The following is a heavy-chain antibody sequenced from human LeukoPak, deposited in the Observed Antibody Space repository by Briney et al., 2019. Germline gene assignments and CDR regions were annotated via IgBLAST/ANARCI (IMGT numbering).Heavy chain of an antibody. CDR1: GFTFTDYE. Sequence: HPGGSLRLSCVATGFTFTDYEMNWVRQAPGKGLEWVAHISTNGDVINYANSVKGRFTISRDNAKNSVYLQMNTLRAEDTAVYYCARDGEMATIENYFDYWGQGTLVTVSS. V-gene: IGHV3-48*03. J-gene: IGHJ4*02. CDR3: ARDGEMATIENYFDY. CDR2: ISTNGDVI. D-gene: IGHD5-24*01.